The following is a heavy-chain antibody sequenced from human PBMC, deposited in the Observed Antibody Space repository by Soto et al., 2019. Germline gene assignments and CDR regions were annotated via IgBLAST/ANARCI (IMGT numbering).Heavy chain of an antibody. D-gene: IGHD6-13*01. CDR3: VRGGIAGNWFDP. CDR1: GGSITSGGFY. V-gene: IGHV4-31*03. CDR2: IFHSGST. J-gene: IGHJ5*02. Sequence: QVQLQESGPGLVKPSQTLSLTCSVSGGSITSGGFYWSWIRQHPEKGLEWIAYIFHSGSTDFNPSLKGRFIISADTSKNQFSLKLTSVTAADTAVYYCVRGGIAGNWFDPWGQGTLVTVSS.